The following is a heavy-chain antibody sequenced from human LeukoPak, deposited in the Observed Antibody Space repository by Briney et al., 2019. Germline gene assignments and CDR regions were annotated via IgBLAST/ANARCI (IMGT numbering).Heavy chain of an antibody. CDR1: GGSISSRSYY. J-gene: IGHJ4*02. CDR3: ARVVAYFDILTGYIDY. CDR2: IYYSGST. Sequence: SETLSLTCTVSGGSISSRSYYWGWIRQPPGKGLEWIGSIYYSGSTYYNPSLKSRVTISVDTSEKQFSLKLSSVTAADTAVYYCARVVAYFDILTGYIDYWGQGTLVTVSS. V-gene: IGHV4-39*07. D-gene: IGHD3-9*01.